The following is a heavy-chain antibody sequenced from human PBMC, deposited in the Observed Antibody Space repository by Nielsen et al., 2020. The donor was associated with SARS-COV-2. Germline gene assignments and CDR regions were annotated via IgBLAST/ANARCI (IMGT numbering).Heavy chain of an antibody. CDR3: ARDGKVWSYWYAMDV. Sequence: GGSLRLSCAASGFTFSDYYMSWIRLAPGKGLEWVSYISGGGTNIKYADSVKGRFTISRDNAKNSLYLQMKSLRAEDTAVYYCARDGKVWSYWYAMDVWGQGTTVTVSS. V-gene: IGHV3-11*01. CDR1: GFTFSDYY. CDR2: ISGGGTNI. D-gene: IGHD1-1*01. J-gene: IGHJ6*02.